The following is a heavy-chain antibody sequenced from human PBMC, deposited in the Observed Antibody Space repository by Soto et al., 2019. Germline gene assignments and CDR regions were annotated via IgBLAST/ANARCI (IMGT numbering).Heavy chain of an antibody. Sequence: GASVKVSCKASGYTFTGYYMHWVRQAPGQGLEWMGWINPNSGGTNYAQKFQGRVAMTRDTSISTAYMELSRLRSDDTAVYYCARVTQRDSAFDIWGQGTMVTVSS. CDR3: ARVTQRDSAFDI. D-gene: IGHD1-20*01. CDR1: GYTFTGYY. V-gene: IGHV1-2*02. J-gene: IGHJ3*02. CDR2: INPNSGGT.